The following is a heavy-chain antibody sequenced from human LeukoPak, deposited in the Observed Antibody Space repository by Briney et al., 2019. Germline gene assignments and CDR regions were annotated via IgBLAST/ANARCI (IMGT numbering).Heavy chain of an antibody. V-gene: IGHV6-1*01. CDR3: ARYYYDSRGYYYYYFDC. CDR2: TYYRSKWSN. J-gene: IGHJ4*02. Sequence: SQTLSLTCAISGDSVSSNSAAWNWIRQSPSRGLEWLGRTYYRSKWSNDYAVSVKSRITINPDTSRNQFSLQLTSVTPEDTAVYYCARYYYDSRGYYYYYFDCWGQGTLVTVSS. D-gene: IGHD3-22*01. CDR1: GDSVSSNSAA.